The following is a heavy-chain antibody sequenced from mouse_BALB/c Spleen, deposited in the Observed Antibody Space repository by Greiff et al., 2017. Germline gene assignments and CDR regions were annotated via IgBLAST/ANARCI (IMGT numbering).Heavy chain of an antibody. Sequence: DVMLVESGGGLVQPGGSMKLSCVASGFTFSNYWMNWVRQSPEKGLEWVAEIRLKSNNYATHYAESVKGRFTISRDDSKSSVYLQMNNLRAEDTGIYYCTRDLYGNWGEDAMDYWGQGTSVTVSA. CDR2: IRLKSNNYAT. D-gene: IGHD2-1*01. CDR1: GFTFSNYW. V-gene: IGHV6-6*02. CDR3: TRDLYGNWGEDAMDY. J-gene: IGHJ4*01.